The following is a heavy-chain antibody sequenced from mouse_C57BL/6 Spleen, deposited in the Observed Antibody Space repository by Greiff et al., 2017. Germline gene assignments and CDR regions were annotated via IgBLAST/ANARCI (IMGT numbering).Heavy chain of an antibody. V-gene: IGHV1-18*01. Sequence: VQLKQSGPELVKPGASVKIPCKASGYTFTDYNMGWVKQSHGKSLEWIGDINPNNGGTFYNEKFKGKATLTVDKSSSTAYMELRSLTSEDTAVYYCARQAPGWYFDVWGTGTTVTVSS. CDR2: INPNNGGT. CDR1: GYTFTDYN. J-gene: IGHJ1*03. D-gene: IGHD1-3*01. CDR3: ARQAPGWYFDV.